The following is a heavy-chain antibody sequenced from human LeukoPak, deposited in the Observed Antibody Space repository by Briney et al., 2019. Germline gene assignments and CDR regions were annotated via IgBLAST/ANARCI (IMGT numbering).Heavy chain of an antibody. CDR2: IYYSGST. CDR3: ARDEAAGLYFDY. Sequence: SQTLSLTCTVSGGSICSGNYYWSWIRQPPGKGLEWIGYIYYSGSTYYNPSLKSRVAISVDTSKNQFSPKLSSVTAADTAVYYCARDEAAGLYFDYWGQGILVTVSS. CDR1: GGSICSGNYY. J-gene: IGHJ4*02. V-gene: IGHV4-30-4*08. D-gene: IGHD6-13*01.